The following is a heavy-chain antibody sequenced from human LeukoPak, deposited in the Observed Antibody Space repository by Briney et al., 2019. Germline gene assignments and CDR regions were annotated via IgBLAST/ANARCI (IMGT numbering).Heavy chain of an antibody. CDR2: IWYDGSNK. J-gene: IGHJ4*02. CDR1: GFTFSSYG. Sequence: GGSLRLSCAASGFTFSSYGMHWVRQAPGKGLEWVAVIWYDGSNKYYADSVKGRFTISRDNSKNTLYLQMNSLRAEDTAVYYCAKESELRGLYYFDYWGQGTLVTVSS. V-gene: IGHV3-33*06. D-gene: IGHD1-26*01. CDR3: AKESELRGLYYFDY.